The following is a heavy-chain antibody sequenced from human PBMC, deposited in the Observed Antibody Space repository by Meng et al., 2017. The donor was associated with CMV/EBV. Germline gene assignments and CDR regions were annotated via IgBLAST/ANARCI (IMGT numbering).Heavy chain of an antibody. CDR2: IYWDDDT. J-gene: IGHJ5*02. Sequence: PTMLQPHQTLTLTCTVSGFTLSTVGVGVGWIRQPPGKALEWLALIYWDDDTRYSPSLKSRLTITKDTSKNQVVLTMTNMDPVDTATYYCAHKGRRMAAAGINWFDPWGQGTLVTVSS. CDR3: AHKGRRMAAAGINWFDP. D-gene: IGHD6-13*01. CDR1: GFTLSTVGVG. V-gene: IGHV2-5*02.